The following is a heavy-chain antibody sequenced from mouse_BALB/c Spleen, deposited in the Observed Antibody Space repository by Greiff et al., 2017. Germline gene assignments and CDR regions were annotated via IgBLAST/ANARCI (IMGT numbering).Heavy chain of an antibody. V-gene: IGHV5-9-3*01. CDR1: GFTFSSYA. J-gene: IGHJ2*01. CDR3: AREDGFFDY. CDR2: ISSGGSYT. Sequence: EVKLVESGGDLVKPGGSLKLSCAASGFTFSSYAMSWVRQTPEKRLEWVATISSGGSYTYYPDSVKGRFTISRDNAKNTLYLQMSSLRSEDTAMYYCAREDGFFDYWGQGTTLTVSS.